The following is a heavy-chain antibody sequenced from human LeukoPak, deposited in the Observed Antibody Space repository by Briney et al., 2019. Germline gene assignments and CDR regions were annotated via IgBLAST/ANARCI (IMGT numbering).Heavy chain of an antibody. CDR3: ARDSALDYDYVWGSFLGGTDV. D-gene: IGHD3-16*01. CDR1: GGSISSYY. J-gene: IGHJ6*02. CDR2: IYTSGST. Sequence: SETLSLTCTVSGGSISSYYWSWIRQPAGKGLEWIGRIYTSGSTNYNPSLKSRVTMSVDTSKNQFSLKLSSVTAADTAVYYCARDSALDYDYVWGSFLGGTDVWGQGTTVTVSS. V-gene: IGHV4-4*07.